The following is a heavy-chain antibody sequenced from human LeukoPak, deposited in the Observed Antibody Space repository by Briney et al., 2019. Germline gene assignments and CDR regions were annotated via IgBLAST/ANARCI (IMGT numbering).Heavy chain of an antibody. CDR2: ISRSSSSA. J-gene: IGHJ3*01. CDR3: AQGDSYYDFLLSV. V-gene: IGHV3-48*01. Sequence: PGGSLRLSCAASGFTFTTYSMIWVRQAPGKGLEWVSYISRSSSSAHYADSVKGRFTISRDNSRNTLYLQMNSLRVEGTAVYYCAQGDSYYDFLLSVWGQGTMVTVSS. CDR1: GFTFTTYS. D-gene: IGHD3-3*01.